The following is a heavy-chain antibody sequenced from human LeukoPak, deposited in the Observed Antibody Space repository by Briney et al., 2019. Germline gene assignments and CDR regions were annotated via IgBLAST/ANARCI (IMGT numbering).Heavy chain of an antibody. V-gene: IGHV1-69*06. Sequence: SVKVSCKASGGTFSSYAISWVRQAPGQGLEWMGGIIPIFGTVNYAQKFQGRVTITADKSTSTAYMELSSLRSEDTAVYYCARSYYYGSGSYGYYGMDVWGKGTTVTVSS. CDR1: GGTFSSYA. CDR2: IIPIFGTV. J-gene: IGHJ6*04. D-gene: IGHD3-10*01. CDR3: ARSYYYGSGSYGYYGMDV.